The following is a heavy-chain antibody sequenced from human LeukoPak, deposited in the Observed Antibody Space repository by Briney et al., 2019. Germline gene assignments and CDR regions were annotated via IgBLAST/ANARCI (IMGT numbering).Heavy chain of an antibody. CDR3: ARDRVLSAAAHHFDY. CDR2: IKQDGSEK. CDR1: GFTFSSYW. J-gene: IGHJ4*02. V-gene: IGHV3-7*01. D-gene: IGHD6-13*01. Sequence: PGGSLRLSCAASGFTFSSYWMSWVRQAPGKGLEWVANIKQDGSEKYYVDSVKGRFTISRDNAKNSLYLQMNSLRAEDTAVYYCARDRVLSAAAHHFDYWGQGTLVTVSS.